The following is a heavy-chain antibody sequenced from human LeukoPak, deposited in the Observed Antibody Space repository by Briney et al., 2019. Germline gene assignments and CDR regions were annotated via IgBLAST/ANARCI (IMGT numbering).Heavy chain of an antibody. D-gene: IGHD2-2*01. CDR2: ISSSSSYI. Sequence: PGGSLRLSCAASGFTFSSYSMNWVRQAPGKGLEWVSSISSSSSYIYYADSVKGRFTISRDNAKNSLYLQMNSLRAEDTAVYYCAKVVVPAANPPDAFDIWGQGTMVTVSS. CDR1: GFTFSSYS. J-gene: IGHJ3*02. V-gene: IGHV3-21*04. CDR3: AKVVVPAANPPDAFDI.